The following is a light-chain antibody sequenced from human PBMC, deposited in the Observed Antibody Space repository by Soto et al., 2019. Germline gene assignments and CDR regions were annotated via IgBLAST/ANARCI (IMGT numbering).Light chain of an antibody. CDR1: SSDVGSYNR. V-gene: IGLV2-18*02. CDR3: SSYTSSSTPYV. Sequence: QSALTQPPSVSGSRGQSVTISCTGTSSDVGSYNRVSWYQQPPGTAPKLMIYEVSNRPSGVPDRFSGSKSGNTASLTISGLQAEDEADYYCSSYTSSSTPYVFGTGTKLTVL. CDR2: EVS. J-gene: IGLJ1*01.